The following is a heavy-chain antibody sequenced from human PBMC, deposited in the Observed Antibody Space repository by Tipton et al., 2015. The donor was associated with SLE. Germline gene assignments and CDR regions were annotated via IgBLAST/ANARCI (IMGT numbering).Heavy chain of an antibody. V-gene: IGHV3-30*04. J-gene: IGHJ3*02. CDR1: GFTFSTYP. CDR2: ILFDGSHQ. D-gene: IGHD6-13*01. Sequence: SLRLSCAASGFTFSTYPMYWFRQAPGKGLEWVAVILFDGSHQYYTDSVKGRFTISRDNAKNSLYLQLNSLRAEDTAVYYCAREIPATGGDALDIWGQGTMVTVSS. CDR3: AREIPATGGDALDI.